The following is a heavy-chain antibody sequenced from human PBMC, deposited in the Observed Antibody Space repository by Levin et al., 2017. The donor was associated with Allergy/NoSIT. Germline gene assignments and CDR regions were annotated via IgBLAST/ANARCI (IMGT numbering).Heavy chain of an antibody. Sequence: PSETLSLTCTVSGGSISSGSYYWSWIRQPAGKGLEWIGRIYTSGSTNYNPSLKSRVTISVDTSKNQFSLKLSSVTAADTAVYYCAREQPSDYDILTGSTMPPDAFDIWGQGTMVTVSS. V-gene: IGHV4-61*02. CDR1: GGSISSGSYY. CDR2: IYTSGST. CDR3: AREQPSDYDILTGSTMPPDAFDI. D-gene: IGHD3-9*01. J-gene: IGHJ3*02.